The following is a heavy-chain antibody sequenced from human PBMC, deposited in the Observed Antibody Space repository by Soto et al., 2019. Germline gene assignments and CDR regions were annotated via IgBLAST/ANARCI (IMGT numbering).Heavy chain of an antibody. CDR1: GGSISSSSYY. CDR3: ASSGWWYFDY. D-gene: IGHD6-19*01. CDR2: IYYSGST. J-gene: IGHJ4*02. V-gene: IGHV4-39*01. Sequence: QLQLQESGPGLVKPSETLSLTCTVSGGSISSSSYYWGWIRQPPGKGLEWIGSIYYSGSTYYNPALKRRVPISVDTSKNQFSLKLSSVTAADTAVYYCASSGWWYFDYWGQGTLVTVSS.